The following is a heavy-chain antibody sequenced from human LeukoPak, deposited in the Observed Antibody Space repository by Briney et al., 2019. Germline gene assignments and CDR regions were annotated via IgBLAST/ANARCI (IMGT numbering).Heavy chain of an antibody. CDR1: GGTFNNYA. J-gene: IGHJ4*02. D-gene: IGHD6-13*01. Sequence: SVKVSCKPSGGTFNNYAVAWVLQAPGQGLEWMGQIIPIFGTTSYAPKFQGRVAITADEMTTTAYMELSSLISEDTAVYYCTRDPLAASAPGYFDSWGQGSLVTVSS. CDR3: TRDPLAASAPGYFDS. V-gene: IGHV1-69*13. CDR2: IIPIFGTT.